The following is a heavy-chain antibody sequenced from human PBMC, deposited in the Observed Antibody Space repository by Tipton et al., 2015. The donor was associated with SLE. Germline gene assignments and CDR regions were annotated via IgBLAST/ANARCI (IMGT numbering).Heavy chain of an antibody. Sequence: TLSLTCTVSGGSVSSGSYYWSWIRQPPGKGLEWIGYIYYSGSTNYNPSLKSRVTISVDTSKNQFSLKLSSVTAADTAVYYCARAGAAAGQIDYWGQGTLVTVSS. CDR2: IYYSGST. CDR3: ARAGAAAGQIDY. V-gene: IGHV4-61*01. CDR1: GGSVSSGSYY. D-gene: IGHD6-13*01. J-gene: IGHJ4*02.